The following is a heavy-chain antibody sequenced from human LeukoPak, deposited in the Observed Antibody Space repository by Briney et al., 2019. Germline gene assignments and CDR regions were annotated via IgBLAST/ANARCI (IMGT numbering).Heavy chain of an antibody. Sequence: PGGSLPVPRAASGFTFSSYSINWARQAPGKGLEWVSSISSSSSYIYYADSVKGRFTISRDNAKNSLYLQMNSLRAEDTAVYYCARDFPDIVVVPAAISIWRQTSLVTVSS. V-gene: IGHV3-21*01. CDR1: GFTFSSYS. CDR2: ISSSSSYI. J-gene: IGHJ4*02. CDR3: ARDFPDIVVVPAAISI. D-gene: IGHD2-2*01.